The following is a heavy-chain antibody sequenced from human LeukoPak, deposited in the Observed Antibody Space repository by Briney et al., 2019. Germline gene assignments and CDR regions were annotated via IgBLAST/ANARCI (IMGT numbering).Heavy chain of an antibody. CDR1: GYSFTSYW. Sequence: GESLKISCKGSGYSFTSYWIGWVRQMPGKGLECMGIIYPGDSDTRYSPSFQGQVTISADKSISTAYLQWSSLKASDTAMYYCARVPQGYCSSTSCSEFDYWGQGTLVTVSS. V-gene: IGHV5-51*01. CDR2: IYPGDSDT. J-gene: IGHJ4*02. D-gene: IGHD2-2*01. CDR3: ARVPQGYCSSTSCSEFDY.